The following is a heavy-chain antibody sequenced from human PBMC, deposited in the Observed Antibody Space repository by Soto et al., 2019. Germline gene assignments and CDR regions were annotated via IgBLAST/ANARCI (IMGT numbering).Heavy chain of an antibody. D-gene: IGHD6-6*01. V-gene: IGHV3-30*18. Sequence: GGSLRLSCAASGFTFSSYGMHWVRQAPGKGLEWVAVISYDGSNKYYADSVKGRFTISRDNSKNTLYLQMNSLRAEDTAVYYCAKDQGFEYSRSPDLDYSGQGTLGTVSS. CDR2: ISYDGSNK. CDR3: AKDQGFEYSRSPDLDY. CDR1: GFTFSSYG. J-gene: IGHJ4*02.